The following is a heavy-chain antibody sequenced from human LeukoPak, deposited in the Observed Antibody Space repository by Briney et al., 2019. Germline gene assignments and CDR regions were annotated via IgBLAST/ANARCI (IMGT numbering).Heavy chain of an antibody. CDR1: GFTFSSYS. J-gene: IGHJ4*02. CDR2: ISSSSSHI. Sequence: GGSLRLSCAASGFTFSSYSMNWVRQAPGKGLEWVSSISSSSSHIYYADSVKGRFTISRDNAKNSLYLQMNSLRAEDTAVYYCARVGVWSSGWYIDYWGQGTLVTVSS. CDR3: ARVGVWSSGWYIDY. V-gene: IGHV3-21*01. D-gene: IGHD6-19*01.